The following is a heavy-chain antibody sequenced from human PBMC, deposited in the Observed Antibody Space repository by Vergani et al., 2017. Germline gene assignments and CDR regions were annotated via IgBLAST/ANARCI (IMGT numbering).Heavy chain of an antibody. J-gene: IGHJ4*02. D-gene: IGHD6-13*01. V-gene: IGHV3-21*01. Sequence: EVQLVESGGGLAKPGGSLRLSCAASGFTFSSYSMNWVRQAPGKGLEWVSSISSSSSYIYYADSVKGRFTISRDNAKNSLYLQMNSLRAEDTAVYYCARKGGWSSSWEFDYWGQGTLVTVSS. CDR3: ARKGGWSSSWEFDY. CDR1: GFTFSSYS. CDR2: ISSSSSYI.